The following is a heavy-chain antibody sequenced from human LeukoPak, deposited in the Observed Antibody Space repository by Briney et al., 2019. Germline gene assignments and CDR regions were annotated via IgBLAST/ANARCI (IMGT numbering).Heavy chain of an antibody. CDR1: GFRFNDYG. Sequence: GGSLRLSCAASGFRFNDYGMHWIRQAPGKGLEWVAFIRFDGSVSGDYYGKSVKGRFTISRDNAKNTLYLQMSSLRVDDTAVYYCVRGVPVTPGIDYWGQGTLVTVSS. V-gene: IGHV3-30*02. CDR2: IRFDGSVSGD. D-gene: IGHD2-2*01. CDR3: VRGVPVTPGIDY. J-gene: IGHJ4*02.